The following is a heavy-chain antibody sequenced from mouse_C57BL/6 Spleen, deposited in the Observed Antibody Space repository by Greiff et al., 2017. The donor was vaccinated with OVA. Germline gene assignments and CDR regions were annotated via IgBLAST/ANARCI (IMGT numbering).Heavy chain of an antibody. CDR1: GFSLTSYG. CDR2: IWRGGST. J-gene: IGHJ1*03. D-gene: IGHD2-2*01. V-gene: IGHV2-5*01. CDR3: AKNNGYYGYFDV. Sequence: VKLQESGPGLVQPSQSLSITCTVSGFSLTSYGVHWVRQSPGKGLEWLGVIWRGGSTDYNAAFMSRLSITKDNSKSQVFFKMNSLQADDTAIYYCAKNNGYYGYFDVWGTGTTVTVSS.